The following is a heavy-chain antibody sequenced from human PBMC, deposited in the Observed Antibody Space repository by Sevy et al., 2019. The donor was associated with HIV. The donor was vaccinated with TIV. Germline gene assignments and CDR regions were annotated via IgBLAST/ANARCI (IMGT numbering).Heavy chain of an antibody. V-gene: IGHV3-21*01. J-gene: IGHJ4*02. CDR2: ISSSSSYI. Sequence: GGSLRLSCAASGFTFSSYSMNWVRQAPGKGLEWVSSISSSSSYIYYADSVKGRFTISRDNAKNSLYLQRNSLRAEDTAVYYCPRDFSGSYDYVWGSYRYRYFDYWGQGTLVTVSS. D-gene: IGHD3-16*02. CDR1: GFTFSSYS. CDR3: PRDFSGSYDYVWGSYRYRYFDY.